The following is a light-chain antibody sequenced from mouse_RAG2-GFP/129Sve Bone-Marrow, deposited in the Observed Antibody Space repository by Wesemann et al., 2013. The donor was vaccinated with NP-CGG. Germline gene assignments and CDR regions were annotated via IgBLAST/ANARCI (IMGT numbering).Light chain of an antibody. CDR2: NAK. CDR1: ENIYSY. Sequence: DIQMTQSPASLSASVGETVTITCRASENIYSYLAWYQQKQGKSPQLLVYNAKTLAEGVPSRFSGSGSGTQFSLKINSLQPEDFGSYYCQHFWSTPFTFGSGTKLEIK. V-gene: IGKV12-44*01. CDR3: QHFWSTPFT. J-gene: IGKJ4*01.